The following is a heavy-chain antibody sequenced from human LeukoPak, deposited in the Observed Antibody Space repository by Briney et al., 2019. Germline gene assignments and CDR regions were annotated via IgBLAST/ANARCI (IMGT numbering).Heavy chain of an antibody. CDR1: GYTLSQFS. CDR2: FNLENGET. V-gene: IGHV1-24*01. CDR3: GLFWFGVGTSEY. Sequence: SVKVSCKVSGYTLSQFSTHWVRQAPGKGLEWLGVFNLENGETVYAHKFQGRLTMTEDTSTDTAYMELNSVRSEDTAVYYCGLFWFGVGTSEYWGRGTLVTVSS. J-gene: IGHJ4*02. D-gene: IGHD3-16*01.